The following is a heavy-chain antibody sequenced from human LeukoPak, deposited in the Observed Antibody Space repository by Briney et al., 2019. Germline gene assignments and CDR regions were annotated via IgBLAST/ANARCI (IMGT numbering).Heavy chain of an antibody. Sequence: PSETLSLTCAVYGGSFSGYYWSWIRQPPGKGLEWIGEINHSGSTNYNPSLKSRVTISVDTSKNQFSLKLSSVTAADTAVYYCPRKREDTEGGLACGGKGTLATFP. CDR3: PRKREDTEGGLAC. D-gene: IGHD3/OR15-3a*01. CDR1: GGSFSGYY. V-gene: IGHV4-34*01. J-gene: IGHJ4*02. CDR2: INHSGST.